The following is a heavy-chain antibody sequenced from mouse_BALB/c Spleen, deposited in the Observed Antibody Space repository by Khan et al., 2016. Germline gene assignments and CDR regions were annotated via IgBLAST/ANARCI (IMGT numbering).Heavy chain of an antibody. Sequence: VQLQQSGAELVRSGASVKLSCTASGFNIKDYYMYWVKQRPEQGLEWIGWIDPENGDTEFAPKFQGKATMTAATSSNTAFLQLRSLTSEDTAFYYWNAYGNVLAWFAYWGQGTLVTVST. CDR2: IDPENGDT. J-gene: IGHJ3*01. D-gene: IGHD2-1*01. V-gene: IGHV14-4*02. CDR1: GFNIKDYY. CDR3: NAYGNVLAWFAY.